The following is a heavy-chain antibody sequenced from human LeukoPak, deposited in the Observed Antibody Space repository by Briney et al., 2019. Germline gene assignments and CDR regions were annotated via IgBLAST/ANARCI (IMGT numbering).Heavy chain of an antibody. CDR3: ARMGGQLWSTVPLDY. Sequence: SETLSLTCTVSGGSISSGGYYWSWIRQHPGKGLEWIGYIYYSGSTYYNPSLKSRVTISVDTSKNQFSLKLSSVTAADTAVYYCARMGGQLWSTVPLDYWGQGTLVTVSS. CDR1: GGSISSGGYY. J-gene: IGHJ4*02. CDR2: IYYSGST. D-gene: IGHD5-18*01. V-gene: IGHV4-31*03.